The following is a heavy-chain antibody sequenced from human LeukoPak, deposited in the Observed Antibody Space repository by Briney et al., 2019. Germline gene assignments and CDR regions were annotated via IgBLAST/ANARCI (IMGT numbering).Heavy chain of an antibody. D-gene: IGHD2-21*01. CDR3: ARGSNILDFDY. V-gene: IGHV4-59*01. J-gene: IGHJ4*02. CDR2: IYYSGST. Sequence: SETLSLTCTVSGGSISGYYWSWIRQPPGKGLEWIGYIYYSGSTNYNPSLKSRVTISVDTSKNQFSLKLSSVTAADTAVYYCARGSNILDFDYWGQGTLVTVSS. CDR1: GGSISGYY.